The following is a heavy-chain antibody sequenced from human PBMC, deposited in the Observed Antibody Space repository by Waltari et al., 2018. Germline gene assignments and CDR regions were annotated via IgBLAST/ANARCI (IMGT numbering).Heavy chain of an antibody. CDR2: IYSSVST. J-gene: IGHJ4*02. Sequence: QVQLQESGPGLVKPSQTLSLTCTVSGGSISSGDYYWHWIRQPPGKGLEWIWYIYSSVSTYYTPSLQSRVTISVDTSKNQFSLKLSSVTAADTAVYYCASGYDFGGLDYWGQGTLVPVSS. CDR3: ASGYDFGGLDY. CDR1: GGSISSGDYY. D-gene: IGHD5-12*01. V-gene: IGHV4-30-4*08.